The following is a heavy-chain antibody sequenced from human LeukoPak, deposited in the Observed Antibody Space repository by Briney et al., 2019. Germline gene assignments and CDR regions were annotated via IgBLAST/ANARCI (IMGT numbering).Heavy chain of an antibody. V-gene: IGHV3-48*03. CDR1: GFTFSSYE. D-gene: IGHD3-10*01. CDR2: ISSSRSNI. J-gene: IGHJ6*03. CDR3: ARDKVCYYGAGSPYYMDV. Sequence: GGSLRLSCAASGFTFSSYEMNWVRQAPGKVLEWVSYISSSRSNIYYADSVKGRFTISRDNAKNSLYLQMNSLRAEDTAVYYCARDKVCYYGAGSPYYMDVWGKGTTVTISS.